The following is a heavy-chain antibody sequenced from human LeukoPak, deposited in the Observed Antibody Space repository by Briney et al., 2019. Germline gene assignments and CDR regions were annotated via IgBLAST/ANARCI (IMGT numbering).Heavy chain of an antibody. CDR1: GYSITSSSW. CDR3: ARGDFYYDY. D-gene: IGHD3-22*01. CDR2: IYHSGTT. V-gene: IGHV4-28*03. Sequence: PSDTLSLTCAVSGYSITSSSWWGWIRQPPGKGLEWIGYIYHSGTTYYNPSLKSRVTISVDRSKNQFSLKLSSVTAADTAVYYCARGDFYYDYWGQGTLVTVSS. J-gene: IGHJ4*02.